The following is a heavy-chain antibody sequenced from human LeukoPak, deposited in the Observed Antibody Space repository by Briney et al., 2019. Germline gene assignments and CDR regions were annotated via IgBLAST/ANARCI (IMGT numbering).Heavy chain of an antibody. D-gene: IGHD3-10*01. CDR1: GLTFRDYW. CDR3: ARDLRGDTNNWLDP. J-gene: IGHJ5*02. V-gene: IGHV3-7*01. Sequence: GGSLRLSCAASGLTFRDYWMNWVRQTPGKGLEWVAVIKSDGSEKYVDSVKGRFTISRDNARNSLYLQLNSLRVEDTAVYYCARDLRGDTNNWLDPWGQGTLVTVSS. CDR2: IKSDGSEK.